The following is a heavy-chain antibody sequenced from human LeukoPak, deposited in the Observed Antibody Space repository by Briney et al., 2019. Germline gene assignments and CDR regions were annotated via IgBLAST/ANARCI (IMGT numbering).Heavy chain of an antibody. CDR2: INPYSGAI. CDR3: ARDPKSQLLLDY. Sequence: GSVKVSCKSSGFTFTDEYIHWVRQAPGQGLEWMGWINPYSGAINYAQKFQGRVTLTRDTSISRAYMELSRLTSGDTAVYYCARDPKSQLLLDYWGQETLVAV. D-gene: IGHD2-2*01. V-gene: IGHV1-2*02. CDR1: GFTFTDEY. J-gene: IGHJ4*02.